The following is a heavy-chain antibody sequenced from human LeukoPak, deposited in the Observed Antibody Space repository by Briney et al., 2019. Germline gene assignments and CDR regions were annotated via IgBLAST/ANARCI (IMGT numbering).Heavy chain of an antibody. D-gene: IGHD1-26*01. V-gene: IGHV1-2*02. CDR1: AYTFIYYY. J-gene: IGHJ5*02. CDR3: AKDSGSYTDNNWFDP. CDR2: INPNSGAT. Sequence: GASVKVSCKASAYTFIYYYIHWVRQAPGQGLEWMGWINPNSGATKYAQKFQGRVTMTRDTSINTVCMELSRLTSDDTAVYYCAKDSGSYTDNNWFDPWGQGTLVIVSS.